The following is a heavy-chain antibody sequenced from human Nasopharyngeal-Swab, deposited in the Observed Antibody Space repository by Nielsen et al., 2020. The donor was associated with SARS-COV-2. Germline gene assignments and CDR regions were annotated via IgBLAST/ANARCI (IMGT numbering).Heavy chain of an antibody. V-gene: IGHV3-30-3*01. J-gene: IGHJ4*02. CDR2: ISYDGSNK. CDR3: ARDAPDYGDYAIDY. Sequence: VRQAPGKGLEWVAVISYDGSNKYYADSVKGRFTISRDNSKNTLYLQMNSLRAEDTAVYYCARDAPDYGDYAIDYWGQGTLGTVSS. D-gene: IGHD4-17*01.